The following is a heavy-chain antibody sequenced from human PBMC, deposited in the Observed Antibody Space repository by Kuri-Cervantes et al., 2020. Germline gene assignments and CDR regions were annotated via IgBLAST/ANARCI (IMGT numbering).Heavy chain of an antibody. CDR2: IRSKAYGGTT. V-gene: IGHV3-49*04. D-gene: IGHD3-9*01. CDR1: GFTFSSYC. CDR3: TRDQGVRYFDWLLSRDYGVDV. Sequence: GESLKISCAASGFTFSSYCMSWVRQAPGKGLEWVGFIRSKAYGGTTEYAASVKGRFTISRDDSKSIAYLQMNSLKTEDTAVYYCTRDQGVRYFDWLLSRDYGVDVWGQGTTVTVSS. J-gene: IGHJ6*02.